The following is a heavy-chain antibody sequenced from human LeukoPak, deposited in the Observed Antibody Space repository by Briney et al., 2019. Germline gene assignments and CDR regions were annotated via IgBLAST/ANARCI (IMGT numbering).Heavy chain of an antibody. J-gene: IGHJ3*02. CDR3: ARSQIEISSGRYADAFDI. D-gene: IGHD6-19*01. Sequence: ASVKGSCKASGYTFTSYYMHWVRQAPGQGLEWMGIINPSGGSTSYAQKFQGRVTMTRDTSTSTVYMELRSLRSEDTAVYYCARSQIEISSGRYADAFDIWGQGTMVTVSS. V-gene: IGHV1-46*01. CDR2: INPSGGST. CDR1: GYTFTSYY.